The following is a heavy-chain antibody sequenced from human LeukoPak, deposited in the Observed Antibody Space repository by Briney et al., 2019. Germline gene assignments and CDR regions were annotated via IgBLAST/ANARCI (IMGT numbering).Heavy chain of an antibody. D-gene: IGHD3-22*01. Sequence: PSETLSLTCTVSGGSISSSDYYWGWIRQPPGKGLEWIGYTYDSGSTYYNPSLKSRVTISVDTSKNQFSLKLSSVTAADTAVYYCARERVLYYYDSSSYPDWYFDLWGRGTLVTVSS. J-gene: IGHJ2*01. CDR1: GGSISSSDYY. CDR3: ARERVLYYYDSSSYPDWYFDL. CDR2: TYDSGST. V-gene: IGHV4-39*07.